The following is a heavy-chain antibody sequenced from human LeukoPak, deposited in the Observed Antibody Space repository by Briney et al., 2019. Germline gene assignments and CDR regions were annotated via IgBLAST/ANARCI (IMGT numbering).Heavy chain of an antibody. CDR2: ISDNGDST. Sequence: GGSLRLSCAASGFIFSSYAMSWVRQAPGKGLEWVSVISDNGDSTYYADSVKGRFTISRDNSKNTLYLQTNSLRPEDTAIYYCAKGSSSYYYGMDVWGQGTTVTVSS. CDR3: AKGSSSYYYGMDV. CDR1: GFIFSSYA. D-gene: IGHD3-10*01. V-gene: IGHV3-23*01. J-gene: IGHJ6*02.